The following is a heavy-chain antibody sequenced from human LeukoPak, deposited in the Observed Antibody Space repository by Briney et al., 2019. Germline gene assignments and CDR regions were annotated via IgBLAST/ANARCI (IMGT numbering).Heavy chain of an antibody. CDR2: ISGSTTYT. Sequence: PGGSLRLSCAASGFTFSDYYMSWIRQAPGKGLEWVSYISGSTTYTTYADSVKGRFTISRDNAKNSLYLQMNSLRAEDTAVYYCARVPTVGSGGYQFDYWGQGTLVTVSS. CDR1: GFTFSDYY. D-gene: IGHD2-15*01. V-gene: IGHV3-11*06. J-gene: IGHJ4*02. CDR3: ARVPTVGSGGYQFDY.